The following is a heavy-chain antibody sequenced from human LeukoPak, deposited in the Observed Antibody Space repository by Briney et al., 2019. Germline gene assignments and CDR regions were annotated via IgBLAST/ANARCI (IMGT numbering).Heavy chain of an antibody. CDR2: IKQDGSEK. V-gene: IGHV3-7*01. CDR3: ARSKDGPAYDAFDI. CDR1: GFTFSSYW. J-gene: IGHJ3*02. D-gene: IGHD4-11*01. Sequence: PGGSLRLSCAASGFTFSSYWMSWVRQAPGKGLEWVANIKQDGSEKYYADSVKGRFTISRDNSKNTLYLQMNSLRAEDTAVYYCARSKDGPAYDAFDIWGQGTMVTVSS.